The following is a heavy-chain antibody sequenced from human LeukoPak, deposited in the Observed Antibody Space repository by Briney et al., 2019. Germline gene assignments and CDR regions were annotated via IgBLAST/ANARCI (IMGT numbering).Heavy chain of an antibody. CDR3: ARVYCSSTSCYQRGSYYYYYMDV. V-gene: IGHV3-23*01. CDR1: GFTFSSYA. Sequence: GGSLRLSCAASGFTFSSYAMSWVRQAPGKGLEWVSAISGSGGSTYYADSVKGRFTISRDNAKNSLYLQMNSLRAEDTAVYYCARVYCSSTSCYQRGSYYYYYMDVWGKGTTVTVSS. D-gene: IGHD2-2*01. CDR2: ISGSGGST. J-gene: IGHJ6*03.